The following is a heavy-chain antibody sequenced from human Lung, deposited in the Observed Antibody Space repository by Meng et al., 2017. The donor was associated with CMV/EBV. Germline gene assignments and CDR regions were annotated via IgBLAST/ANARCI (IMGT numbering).Heavy chain of an antibody. CDR1: FSDYT. V-gene: IGHV3-21*01. D-gene: IGHD2-2*03. Sequence: FSDYTMIWVRQAPGKGLEWVSSITGGSTYKYYTDSVEGRFTISRDNIENSLYLQMNSLRAEDTAVYYCARVVDVVVPGATRVTYYFDWWGQGTLVTVSS. J-gene: IGHJ4*02. CDR3: ARVVDVVVPGATRVTYYFDW. CDR2: ITGGSTYK.